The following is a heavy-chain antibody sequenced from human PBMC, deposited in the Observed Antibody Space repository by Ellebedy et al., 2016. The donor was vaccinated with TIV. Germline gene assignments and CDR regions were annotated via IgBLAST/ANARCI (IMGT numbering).Heavy chain of an antibody. CDR2: FSTSGGP. J-gene: IGHJ4*02. CDR3: GRESFSTRDIYD. CDR1: GGSIDSYY. Sequence: SETLSLXCTVSGGSIDSYYWSWIRQPAGRGLEWIGRFSTSGGPNYNPSLKTRVTMSADTSKNQLSLKVNSVTAADTAVFYCGRESFSTRDIYDWGQGTLVTVSS. V-gene: IGHV4-4*07. D-gene: IGHD3-3*02.